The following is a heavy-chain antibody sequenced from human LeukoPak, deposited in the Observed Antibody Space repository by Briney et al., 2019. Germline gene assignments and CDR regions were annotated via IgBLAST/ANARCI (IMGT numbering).Heavy chain of an antibody. CDR3: ARDTVGYGMDV. D-gene: IGHD4-17*01. CDR1: GFTVSSNY. Sequence: GGSLRLSCAASGFTVSSNYMSWVRQAPGKGLEWVSVIYSGGSTYYADSVKGRFTISRDNSKNTLYLQMNGLRAEDTAVYYCARDTVGYGMDVWGQGTTVTVSS. CDR2: IYSGGST. J-gene: IGHJ6*02. V-gene: IGHV3-66*01.